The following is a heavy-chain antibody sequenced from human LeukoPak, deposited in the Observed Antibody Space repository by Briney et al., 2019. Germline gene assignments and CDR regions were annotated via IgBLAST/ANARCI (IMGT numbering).Heavy chain of an antibody. Sequence: GRSLRLSCAASGFTFDDYAVHWVRQAPGKGLEWVSGISWNSGSIGYADSVKGRFTISRDNAKNSLYLQMNSLRAEDMALYYCAKANYYDSSGYYPGGAFDIWGQGTMVTVSS. D-gene: IGHD3-22*01. CDR1: GFTFDDYA. CDR3: AKANYYDSSGYYPGGAFDI. J-gene: IGHJ3*02. CDR2: ISWNSGSI. V-gene: IGHV3-9*03.